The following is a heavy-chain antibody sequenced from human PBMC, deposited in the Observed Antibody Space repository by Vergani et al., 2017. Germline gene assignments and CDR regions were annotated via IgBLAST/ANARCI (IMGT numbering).Heavy chain of an antibody. D-gene: IGHD3-10*01. J-gene: IGHJ4*02. CDR1: EFTFSNYA. CDR3: AKQYFVSGNYLFDY. V-gene: IGHV3-23*01. Sequence: EVQLLESGGGLVQPGGSLRLTCAASEFTFSNYAMNWVRQAPGKGLEWVSGISGSGVSAYYTDSVKGRCTISRDNSKNMLFLQMNNLRTEDTAIYYCAKQYFVSGNYLFDYWGQGTLVTVSS. CDR2: ISGSGVSA.